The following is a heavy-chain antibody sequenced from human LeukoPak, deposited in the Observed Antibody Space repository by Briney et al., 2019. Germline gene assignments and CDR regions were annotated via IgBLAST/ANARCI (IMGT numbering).Heavy chain of an antibody. D-gene: IGHD3-3*01. CDR3: VRGSGS. CDR1: GFTLSNHW. J-gene: IGHJ5*02. CDR2: ISPDGIDK. Sequence: QPGGSLRLSCAASGFTLSNHWMNWVRQAPGKGLEWAANISPDGIDKYYVDSVRGRFTISRDNAKNSLYLQMSSLRAEDTAVYYCVRGSGSWGQGTLVTVSS. V-gene: IGHV3-7*01.